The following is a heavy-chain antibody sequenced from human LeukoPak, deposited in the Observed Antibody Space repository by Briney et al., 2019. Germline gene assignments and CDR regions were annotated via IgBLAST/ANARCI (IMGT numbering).Heavy chain of an antibody. CDR1: GYSITSSSW. D-gene: IGHD3-10*01. CDR2: IYHSGTT. Sequence: IPSQTLSLTCAVSGYSITSSSWWGWIRQPPGKGLEWIGYIYHSGTTYYNPSLQSRVTMSVDTSKNQFSLKLSSVTAVDTAVYYCARKENVYYYFDYWGQGTLVTVSS. V-gene: IGHV4-28*02. CDR3: ARKENVYYYFDY. J-gene: IGHJ4*02.